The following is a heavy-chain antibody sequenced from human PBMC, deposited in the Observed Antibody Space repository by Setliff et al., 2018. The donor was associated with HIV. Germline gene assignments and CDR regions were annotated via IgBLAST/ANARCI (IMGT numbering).Heavy chain of an antibody. CDR3: ARNLGYDSRGYHPLGY. J-gene: IGHJ4*02. V-gene: IGHV5-51*01. Sequence: GESLKISCKGSGYSFTSYWIGWVRQMPGKGLELMGIIYPGDSDIRYSPSFQGQVTISADKSISTAYLQWSSLKASDTAMYYCARNLGYDSRGYHPLGYWGRGTLVTVSS. CDR2: IYPGDSDI. CDR1: GYSFTSYW. D-gene: IGHD3-22*01.